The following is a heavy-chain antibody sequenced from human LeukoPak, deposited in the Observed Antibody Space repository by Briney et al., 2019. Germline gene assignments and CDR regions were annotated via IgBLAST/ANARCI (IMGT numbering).Heavy chain of an antibody. CDR2: ISGSGGST. D-gene: IGHD3-10*01. J-gene: IGHJ3*01. CDR3: AKDRGWLLWSSDMGYAFDV. Sequence: TGGSLRLSCAASGFTFSSYAMSWVRQAPGKGLEWVSAISGSGGSTYYADSVKGRFTISSDNSTNTLYLQMNSLRAEDTAVYYCAKDRGWLLWSSDMGYAFDVWGQGTMVTVSS. CDR1: GFTFSSYA. V-gene: IGHV3-23*01.